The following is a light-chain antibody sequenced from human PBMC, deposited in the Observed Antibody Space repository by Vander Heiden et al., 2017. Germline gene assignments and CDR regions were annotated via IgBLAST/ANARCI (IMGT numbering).Light chain of an antibody. J-gene: IGKJ4*01. Sequence: DIQLTQSPSFLSASVGDRVTITCLASQGISSYLAWYQQTPGKAPKLLISSASALQSGVPSRFSGSGSGTEFTLTINSLQPEDSATFYCEHLNNFPLTFGGGTKVEI. CDR3: EHLNNFPLT. V-gene: IGKV1-9*01. CDR2: SAS. CDR1: QGISSY.